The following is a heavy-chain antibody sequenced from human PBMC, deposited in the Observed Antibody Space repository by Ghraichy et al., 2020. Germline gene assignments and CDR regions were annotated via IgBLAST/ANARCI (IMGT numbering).Heavy chain of an antibody. V-gene: IGHV3-7*01. J-gene: IGHJ4*02. Sequence: GGSLRLSCAASGFTFSSYWMSWVRQAPGKGLEWVANIKQDGSEKYYVDSVKGRFTISRDNAKNSLYLQMNSLRAEDTAVYYCAREVGVSSGWYYFDYWGQGTLVTVSS. CDR3: AREVGVSSGWYYFDY. CDR2: IKQDGSEK. CDR1: GFTFSSYW. D-gene: IGHD6-19*01.